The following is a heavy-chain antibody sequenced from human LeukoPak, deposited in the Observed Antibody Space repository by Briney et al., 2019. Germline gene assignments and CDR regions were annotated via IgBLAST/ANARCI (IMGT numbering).Heavy chain of an antibody. CDR1: GGSFSGYY. Sequence: SETLSLTCAVYGGSFSGYYWSWIRQPPGKGLEWIGEINHSGSTNYNPSLKSRVTISVDTSKNQFSLKLSSVTAADTAVYYCARSRLIYCSRTSCYKGAYFDYWGQGTLVTVSS. J-gene: IGHJ4*02. CDR2: INHSGST. D-gene: IGHD2-2*02. V-gene: IGHV4-34*01. CDR3: ARSRLIYCSRTSCYKGAYFDY.